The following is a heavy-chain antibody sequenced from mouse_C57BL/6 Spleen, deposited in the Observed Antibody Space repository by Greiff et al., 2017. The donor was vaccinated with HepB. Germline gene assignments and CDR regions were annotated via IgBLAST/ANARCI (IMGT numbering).Heavy chain of an antibody. CDR3: ARCNYFDY. CDR1: GYTFTSYW. Sequence: QVHVKQPGAELVKPGASVKLSCKASGYTFTSYWMQWVKQRPGQGLEWIGEIDPSDSYTNYNQKFKGKATLTVDTSSSTAYMQLSSLTSEDSAVYYCARCNYFDYWGQGTTRTVSS. CDR2: IDPSDSYT. V-gene: IGHV1-50*01. J-gene: IGHJ2*01.